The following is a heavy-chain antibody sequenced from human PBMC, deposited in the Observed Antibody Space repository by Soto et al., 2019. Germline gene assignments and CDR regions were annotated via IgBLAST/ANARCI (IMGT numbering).Heavy chain of an antibody. CDR1: EDTFRNYA. CDR2: IIPIFGTA. Sequence: QVELVQYGAEVKKPGSSVKVSCQASEDTFRNYAISWVRQAPXQGXXXXGGIIPIFGTANYAQKFQGRVTITADTSANTVYFELSSLRSEDTAVYYCASTKYDSSAYYYWYLGLWGRSTLVTVSS. J-gene: IGHJ2*01. D-gene: IGHD3-22*01. V-gene: IGHV1-69*06. CDR3: ASTKYDSSAYYYWYLGL.